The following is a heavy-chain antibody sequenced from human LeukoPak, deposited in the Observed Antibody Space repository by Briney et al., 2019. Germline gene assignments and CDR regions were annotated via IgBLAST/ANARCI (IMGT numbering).Heavy chain of an antibody. CDR1: GFTFSSYA. V-gene: IGHV3-23*01. CDR2: ISPSGDRT. J-gene: IGHJ4*02. CDR3: AIMHGYYDGSGFWVQ. Sequence: GSLRLSCAASGFTFSSYAMSWVRQAPEKGLEWVSFISPSGDRTSNADSVEGRFTISRDNTRNTLYLQMNSLRDEDTGVYYCAIMHGYYDGSGFWVQWGQGTLVTVSS. D-gene: IGHD3-22*01.